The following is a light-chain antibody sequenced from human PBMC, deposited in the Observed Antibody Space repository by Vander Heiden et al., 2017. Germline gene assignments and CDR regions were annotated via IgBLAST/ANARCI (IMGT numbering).Light chain of an antibody. J-gene: IGKJ1*01. CDR2: AAS. V-gene: IGKV3-20*01. Sequence: EIVLTQSPGTLSLSPGERATLSCRASQSVSGSYLAWYQQRPGQAPRLLIYAASSRATGIPDRFSGSGSGTDFTLTISRLEPEDFAVYYCQQYGSSPPRTFGQGTKVEIK. CDR1: QSVSGSY. CDR3: QQYGSSPPRT.